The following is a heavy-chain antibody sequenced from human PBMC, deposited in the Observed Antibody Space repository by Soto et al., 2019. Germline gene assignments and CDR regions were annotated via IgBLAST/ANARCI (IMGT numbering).Heavy chain of an antibody. J-gene: IGHJ6*02. CDR3: ARDLEDVVVVPAAPGYYYGMDV. CDR1: GFTFSSYA. V-gene: IGHV3-30-3*01. D-gene: IGHD2-2*01. Sequence: QVQLVESGGGVVQPGRSLRLSCAASGFTFSSYAMHWVRQAPGKGLEWVAVMSYDGSNKYYADSVKGRFTISRDNSKNTLYLQMNSLRAEDTAVYYCARDLEDVVVVPAAPGYYYGMDVWGQGTTVTVSS. CDR2: MSYDGSNK.